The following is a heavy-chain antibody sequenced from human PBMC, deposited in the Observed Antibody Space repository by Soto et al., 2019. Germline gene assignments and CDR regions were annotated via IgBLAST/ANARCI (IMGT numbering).Heavy chain of an antibody. D-gene: IGHD3-22*01. J-gene: IGHJ4*02. Sequence: SESLWCPCAVGGGSLCGYYWGGIRLPPGKGLEWIGEMFHGGSTCYSAPLQRRVTISVDTCKSQFSLDGSAVTAPHTAVYYCARPRYHSDAFYSYFDSWGQGTLVTVS. CDR1: GGSLCGYY. V-gene: IGHV4-34*12. CDR2: MFHGGST. CDR3: ARPRYHSDAFYSYFDS.